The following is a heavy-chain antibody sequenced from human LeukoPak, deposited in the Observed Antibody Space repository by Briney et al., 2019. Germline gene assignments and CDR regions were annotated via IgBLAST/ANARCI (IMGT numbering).Heavy chain of an antibody. CDR3: ARQGLYYYDSSGPDAFDI. CDR1: GYSISSGYY. CDR2: IYHSGST. J-gene: IGHJ3*02. V-gene: IGHV4-38-2*01. D-gene: IGHD3-22*01. Sequence: PSETLSLTCAVSGYSISSGYYWGWIRQPPGKGLEWIGSIYHSGSTYYNPSLKSRFTISVDTSKNQFSLKLSSVTAADTAVYYCARQGLYYYDSSGPDAFDIWGQGTMVTVSS.